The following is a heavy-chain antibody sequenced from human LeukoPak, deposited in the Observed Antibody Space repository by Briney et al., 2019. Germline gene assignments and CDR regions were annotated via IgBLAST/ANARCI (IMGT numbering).Heavy chain of an antibody. Sequence: ASVKVSCKASGYTFTSYGISWVRQAPGQGLEWMGWISAYSGNTNYAQKLQGRVTMTTDTSTSTAYMELRSLRSDDTAVYYCARDADYDSSGYYYVQRVVFDYWGQGTLVTVSS. CDR3: ARDADYDSSGYYYVQRVVFDY. V-gene: IGHV1-18*01. J-gene: IGHJ4*02. CDR2: ISAYSGNT. CDR1: GYTFTSYG. D-gene: IGHD3-22*01.